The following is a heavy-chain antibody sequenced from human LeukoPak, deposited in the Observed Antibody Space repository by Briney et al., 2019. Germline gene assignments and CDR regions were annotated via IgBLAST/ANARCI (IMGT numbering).Heavy chain of an antibody. Sequence: PGGSLRLSCAASGFTFSTHAMSWVRQAPGKGLEWVSGITNTGGVTLYADSVKGRFTISRDNSKNTLYLQMNSLRAEDTAVYYCAKEIDVLRFLEWSPLPLYYYYGMDVWGQGTTVTVSS. J-gene: IGHJ6*02. CDR2: ITNTGGVT. CDR3: AKEIDVLRFLEWSPLPLYYYYGMDV. D-gene: IGHD3-3*01. V-gene: IGHV3-23*01. CDR1: GFTFSTHA.